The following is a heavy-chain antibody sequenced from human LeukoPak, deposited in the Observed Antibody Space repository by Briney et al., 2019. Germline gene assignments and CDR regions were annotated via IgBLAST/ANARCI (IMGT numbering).Heavy chain of an antibody. Sequence: GGSLRLSCAASGFTFDDYGMSWVRQAPGKGLEWVSSINWSDGNTGYADSVKGRFTISRDNAKNSLYLQMNSLRAEDTAVYYCARGGDQIVVVPAAMEDWFDPWGQGTLVTVSS. CDR1: GFTFDDYG. V-gene: IGHV3-20*04. D-gene: IGHD2-2*01. CDR2: INWSDGNT. CDR3: ARGGDQIVVVPAAMEDWFDP. J-gene: IGHJ5*02.